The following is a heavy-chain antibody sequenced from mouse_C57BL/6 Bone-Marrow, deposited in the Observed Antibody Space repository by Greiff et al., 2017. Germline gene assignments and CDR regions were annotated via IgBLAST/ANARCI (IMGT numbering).Heavy chain of an antibody. CDR1: GFTFSNYW. CDR3: TPIYYPYYYAMDY. V-gene: IGHV6-3*01. J-gene: IGHJ4*01. Sequence: EVKLVESGGGLVQPGGSMKLSCVASGFTFSNYWMNWVRQSPEKGLEWVAQIRLKSDNYATHYAESVKGRFTISRDDSKSSVYLQMNNLRAEDTGIYYCTPIYYPYYYAMDYWGQGTSVTVSS. CDR2: IRLKSDNYAT. D-gene: IGHD2-1*01.